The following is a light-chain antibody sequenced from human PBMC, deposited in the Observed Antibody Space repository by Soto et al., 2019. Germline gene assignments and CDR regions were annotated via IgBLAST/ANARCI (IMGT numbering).Light chain of an antibody. J-gene: IGKJ1*01. CDR3: RQGTHWPWT. Sequence: DVVMTQSPLSLPVTLGQPASISCRSSQSLIHSDGNTYLNWFQQRPGQSPRRLIYKVSDRDSGVPDRFGGSGSGTDFTLKISRVEAEDVGVYYCRQGTHWPWTFGQGTEVEIK. CDR2: KVS. V-gene: IGKV2-30*02. CDR1: QSLIHSDGNTY.